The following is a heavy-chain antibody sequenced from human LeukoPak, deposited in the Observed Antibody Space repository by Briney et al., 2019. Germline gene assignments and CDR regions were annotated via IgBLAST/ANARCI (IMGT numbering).Heavy chain of an antibody. CDR3: ARGVAGYYDILTGSNWFDP. Sequence: ASVKVSCKASGGTFSSYAISWVRQAPGQGLEWMGRIIPIFGTANYAQKFQGRVTITTDESTSAAYMELSSLGSEDTAVSYCARGVAGYYDILTGSNWFDPWGQGTLVTVSS. CDR2: IIPIFGTA. V-gene: IGHV1-69*05. D-gene: IGHD3-9*01. J-gene: IGHJ5*02. CDR1: GGTFSSYA.